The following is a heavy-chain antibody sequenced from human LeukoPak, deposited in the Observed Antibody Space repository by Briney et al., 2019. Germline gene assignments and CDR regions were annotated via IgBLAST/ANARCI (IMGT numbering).Heavy chain of an antibody. CDR2: IRGRGFHT. CDR3: AKDGSWGDYYFYFYMDV. Sequence: PGGSLRLSCEASGSGFTFGNFALSWVRQAPGKGLEWFSGIRGRGFHTYYADSVKGRFTISRDNSKNTLYIEMNSLRAEDADVYYCAKDGSWGDYYFYFYMDVWGKGTTVSVSS. CDR1: GSGFTFGNFA. D-gene: IGHD3-16*01. V-gene: IGHV3-23*01. J-gene: IGHJ6*03.